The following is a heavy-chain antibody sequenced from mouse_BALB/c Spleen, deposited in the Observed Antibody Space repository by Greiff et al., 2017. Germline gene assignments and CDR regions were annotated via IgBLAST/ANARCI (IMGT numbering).Heavy chain of an antibody. Sequence: VQLQQPGAELVRPGASVKLSCKASGYTFTSYWINWVKQRPGQGLEWIGRINPYNGATSYNQNFKDKASLTVDKSSSTAYMELHSLTSEDSAVYYCARRDYGSSYWYFDVWGAGTTVTVSS. J-gene: IGHJ1*01. CDR3: ARRDYGSSYWYFDV. CDR2: INPYNGAT. V-gene: IGHV1-53*01. D-gene: IGHD1-1*01. CDR1: GYTFTSYW.